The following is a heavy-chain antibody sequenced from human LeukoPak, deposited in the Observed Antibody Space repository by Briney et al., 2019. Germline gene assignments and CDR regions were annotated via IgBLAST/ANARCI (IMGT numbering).Heavy chain of an antibody. CDR2: ISYDGSNK. CDR1: GFTFSSYG. Sequence: PGRSLRLSCAASGFTFSSYGMHWVRQAPGKGLEWVAVISYDGSNKYYADSVKGRFTISRDNSKNTLYLQMNSLRAEDTAVYYCAKEAYDSRGYRHWGQGTLVTVSS. D-gene: IGHD3-22*01. CDR3: AKEAYDSRGYRH. V-gene: IGHV3-30*18. J-gene: IGHJ4*02.